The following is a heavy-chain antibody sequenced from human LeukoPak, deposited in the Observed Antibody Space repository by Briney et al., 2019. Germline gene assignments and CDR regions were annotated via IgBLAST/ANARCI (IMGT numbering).Heavy chain of an antibody. CDR2: ISSSSSYI. V-gene: IGHV3-21*01. D-gene: IGHD2-8*02. CDR1: GFKFSSYS. Sequence: GGSLRLSCAASGFKFSSYSMKWVRQAPGKGLEWVSFISSSSSYIYYADSVKGRFTISRDNAKNSLYLQMNSLRVEDTAVYFCAGDSTGWQADSFDIWGQGTMVTVSS. CDR3: AGDSTGWQADSFDI. J-gene: IGHJ3*02.